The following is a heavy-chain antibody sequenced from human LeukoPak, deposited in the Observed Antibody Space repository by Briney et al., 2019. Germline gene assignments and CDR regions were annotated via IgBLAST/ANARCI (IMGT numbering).Heavy chain of an antibody. CDR3: VRGYSYGWFDP. V-gene: IGHV3-30*02. Sequence: GGSLRLSCAASGFTFSSYEMNWVRQAPGKGLEWVAFIRFDGSYKYYADSVKGRFTISRDNSKNTLYLQMNSLRAEDTAVYYCVRGYSYGWFDPWGQGTLVTVSS. D-gene: IGHD5-18*01. J-gene: IGHJ5*02. CDR1: GFTFSSYE. CDR2: IRFDGSYK.